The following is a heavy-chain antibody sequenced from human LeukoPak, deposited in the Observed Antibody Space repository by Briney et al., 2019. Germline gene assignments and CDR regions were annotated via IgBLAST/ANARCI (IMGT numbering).Heavy chain of an antibody. V-gene: IGHV4-4*07. J-gene: IGHJ6*03. CDR2: IYTSGST. D-gene: IGHD3-3*01. CDR3: ARGGRLDDFWSGYPYAPDYYMDV. Sequence: SETLSLTCTVSGGSISSYYWSWIRQPAGKGLEWIGRIYTSGSTNYNPSLKSRVTISVDTSKNQFSLKLSSVTAADTAVYYCARGGRLDDFWSGYPYAPDYYMDVWGKGTTVTVSS. CDR1: GGSISSYY.